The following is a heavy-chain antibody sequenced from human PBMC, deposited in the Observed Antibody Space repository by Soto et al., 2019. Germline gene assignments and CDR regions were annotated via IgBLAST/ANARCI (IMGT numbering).Heavy chain of an antibody. V-gene: IGHV3-33*01. CDR2: IWYDGSKK. Sequence: GGSLRLSCAASGFIFSDYGIHWVRQAPGKGLEWVALIWYDGSKKYYADSVKGRFTVSRDNINNTLYLEMNSLRVEDSAVYYCAREGAVAGSQDFWGQGTLVTVSS. D-gene: IGHD6-19*01. CDR3: AREGAVAGSQDF. J-gene: IGHJ4*02. CDR1: GFIFSDYG.